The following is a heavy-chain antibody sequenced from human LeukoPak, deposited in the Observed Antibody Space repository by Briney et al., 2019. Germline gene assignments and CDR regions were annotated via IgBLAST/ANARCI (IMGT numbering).Heavy chain of an antibody. CDR2: INHSGST. CDR3: ARARITIFGVVKAPDY. CDR1: GGSLSGYY. Sequence: PSETLSLTCAVYGGSLSGYYWSWIRQPPGKGLEWIGEINHSGSTNYNPSLKSRVTISVDTSKNQFSLELSSVTAADTAVYYCARARITIFGVVKAPDYWGQGTLVTVSS. D-gene: IGHD3-3*01. V-gene: IGHV4-34*01. J-gene: IGHJ4*02.